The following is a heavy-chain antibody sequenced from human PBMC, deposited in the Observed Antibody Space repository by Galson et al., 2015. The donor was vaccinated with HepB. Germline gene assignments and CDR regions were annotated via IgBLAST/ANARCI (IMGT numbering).Heavy chain of an antibody. CDR2: INQDGGAR. Sequence: RQAPGKGLEWVAYINQDGGARFYVDSVRGRFTISRDNADNLLYLQMSSLRVEDTAVYYCARWSLAFDFWGQGTMLTVSS. V-gene: IGHV3-7*01. CDR3: ARWSLAFDF. J-gene: IGHJ3*01.